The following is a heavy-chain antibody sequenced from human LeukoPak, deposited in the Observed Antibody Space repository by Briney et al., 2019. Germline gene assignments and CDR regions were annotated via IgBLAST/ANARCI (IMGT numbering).Heavy chain of an antibody. CDR1: GGSISSSSYY. CDR2: IYYSGST. D-gene: IGHD6-13*01. CDR3: ARLRGIAAPFDP. J-gene: IGHJ5*02. Sequence: PSETLSLTRTVSGGSISSSSYYWGWIRQPPGKGLEWIGSIYYSGSTYYNPSLKSRVTISVDTSKNQFSLKLSSVTAADTAVYYCARLRGIAAPFDPWGQGTLVTVSS. V-gene: IGHV4-39*01.